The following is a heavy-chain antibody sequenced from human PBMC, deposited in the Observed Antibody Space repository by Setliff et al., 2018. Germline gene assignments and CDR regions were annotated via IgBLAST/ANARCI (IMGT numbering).Heavy chain of an antibody. J-gene: IGHJ4*02. Sequence: SETLSLTCSVSGGSISSSSHYWGWIRQPPGKGLEWIGSIYYTGSTYYNPSLKSRVTMSVDTSKRQFSLKLGSATAADTAVYYCARDMGQPYYFESWGLGTLVTVSS. V-gene: IGHV4-39*07. D-gene: IGHD1-1*01. CDR1: GGSISSSSHY. CDR3: ARDMGQPYYFES. CDR2: IYYTGST.